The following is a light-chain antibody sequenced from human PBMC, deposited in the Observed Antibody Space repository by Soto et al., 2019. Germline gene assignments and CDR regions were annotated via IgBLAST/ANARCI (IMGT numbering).Light chain of an antibody. CDR3: MQALQTPVT. CDR1: QSLVHSNGYTY. J-gene: IGKJ5*01. Sequence: DIVMTQSPLSLPVTPGEPASISCRSSQSLVHSNGYTYLDWYLQKPGQSPHLLIYLGSNRASGVPDRFSGSGSGTDFTLRINRVEAEDVGVYYCMQALQTPVTFGQGTRLEIK. V-gene: IGKV2-28*01. CDR2: LGS.